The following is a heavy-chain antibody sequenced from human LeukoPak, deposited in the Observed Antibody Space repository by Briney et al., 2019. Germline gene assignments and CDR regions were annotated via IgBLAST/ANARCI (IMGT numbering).Heavy chain of an antibody. J-gene: IGHJ4*02. CDR3: ARVRELSAMVRGVIDY. D-gene: IGHD3-10*01. Sequence: ASVKVSCKASGYTFTNYGISWVRQAPGQGLEWMGWISAYNGNTNYAQKLQGRVTMTTDTSTSTAYMELRSLRSDDTAVYYCARVRELSAMVRGVIDYWGQGTLVTVSS. CDR2: ISAYNGNT. CDR1: GYTFTNYG. V-gene: IGHV1-18*01.